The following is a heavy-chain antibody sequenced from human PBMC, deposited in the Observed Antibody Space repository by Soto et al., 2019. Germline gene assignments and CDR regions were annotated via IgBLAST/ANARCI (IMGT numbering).Heavy chain of an antibody. V-gene: IGHV4-39*01. J-gene: IGHJ4*02. CDR1: GSTIASSSYY. D-gene: IGHD4-4*01. CDR3: ARHEYSDFYFDY. CDR2: IYYSGTT. Sequence: SETLSLTCTVSGSTIASSSYYWAWIRQPPGKGLEWVGSIYYSGTTSYYPSLKSRVTISIDTSQSQFSLKLKSVSAADAAVYYCARHEYSDFYFDYWGQGTPVTVSS.